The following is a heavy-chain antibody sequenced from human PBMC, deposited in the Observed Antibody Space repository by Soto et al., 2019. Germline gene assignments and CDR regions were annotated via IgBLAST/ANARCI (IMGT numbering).Heavy chain of an antibody. D-gene: IGHD3-16*01. CDR3: GKGRSGEVGVYY. CDR2: ISPKSGGT. J-gene: IGHJ4*02. V-gene: IGHV1-2*02. CDR1: GYTFTGYY. Sequence: QVQLVQSGAEVKESGASVKVSCKASGYTFTGYYIHWVRQAPGQGLEWVGEISPKSGGTRYAQKFQGRVTMTKDTSITTVYMALCNLSPDDTAVYYCGKGRSGEVGVYYWGQGTLVTVHS.